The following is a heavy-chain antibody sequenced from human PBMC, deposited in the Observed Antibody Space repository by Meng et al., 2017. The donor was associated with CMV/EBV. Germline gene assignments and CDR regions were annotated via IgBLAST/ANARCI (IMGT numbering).Heavy chain of an antibody. V-gene: IGHV1-18*01. CDR1: GYTFTSYD. J-gene: IGHJ5*02. D-gene: IGHD2-2*01. Sequence: ASVKVSCKASGYTFTSYDINWVRQATGQGLEWMGWISAYNGNTIYAQNLQGRVTMTTDTSTSTAYMELRSLRSDDTAVYYCARDAILGYCSSTTCLNWFDPWGQGNLVTVSS. CDR2: ISAYNGNT. CDR3: ARDAILGYCSSTTCLNWFDP.